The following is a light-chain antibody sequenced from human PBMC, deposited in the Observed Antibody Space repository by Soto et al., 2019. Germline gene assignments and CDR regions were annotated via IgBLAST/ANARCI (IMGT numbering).Light chain of an antibody. CDR2: QVS. J-gene: IGKJ2*01. V-gene: IGKV2-24*01. CDR3: MQATQYRPYT. CDR1: QSLVHSDGRTY. Sequence: DIVLTQTPLSSPVTLGQPASISCRSSQSLVHSDGRTYLSWFHQRPGQPPRLLIHQVSNRLSGGPDRFSGSGAGTDFTLEISRVEAEDVGIYFCMQATQYRPYTFGQGTKLEI.